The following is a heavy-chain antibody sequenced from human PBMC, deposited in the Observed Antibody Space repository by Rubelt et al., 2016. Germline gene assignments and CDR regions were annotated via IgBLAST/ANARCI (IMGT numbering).Heavy chain of an antibody. Sequence: QVQLQQWGAGLLKPSETLSLTCAVYGGSFSGYYWSWIRQPPEKGLEWIGEINHSGSTNYNPSLKSRVTIAVYTSKNQFALKLRSVTAADTAVYYCARVSGGGSWYVRWGQGTLVTVSS. J-gene: IGHJ4*02. D-gene: IGHD6-13*01. CDR3: ARVSGGGSWYVR. CDR2: INHSGST. V-gene: IGHV4-34*01. CDR1: GGSFSGYY.